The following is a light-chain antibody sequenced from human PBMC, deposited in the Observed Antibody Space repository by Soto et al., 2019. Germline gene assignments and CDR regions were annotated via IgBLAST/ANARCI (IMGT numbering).Light chain of an antibody. Sequence: DIQMTQSPSTLSASVGDRVTITCRASQSISSWLAWYQQKPGKAPKLLIYDASSLESGVPSRFSGSGSGTEFTLTISSLQPDDFATYYCQQYGSSPTFGLGTKVDIK. CDR1: QSISSW. CDR2: DAS. J-gene: IGKJ1*01. CDR3: QQYGSSPT. V-gene: IGKV1-5*01.